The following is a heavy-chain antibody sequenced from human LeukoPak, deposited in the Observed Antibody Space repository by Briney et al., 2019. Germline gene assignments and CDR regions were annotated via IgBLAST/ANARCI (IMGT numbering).Heavy chain of an antibody. D-gene: IGHD3-16*02. CDR2: ISAYNGNT. CDR3: ARGLIRRVRLSTYYFDY. V-gene: IGHV1-18*01. J-gene: IGHJ4*02. CDR1: GYTFTSYG. Sequence: GASVKVSCKASGYTFTSYGISWVRQAPGQGLEWMGWISAYNGNTNYAQKLQGRVTMTTDTSTSTAYMELRSLRSDDTAVYYCARGLIRRVRLSTYYFDYWGQGTLVTVSS.